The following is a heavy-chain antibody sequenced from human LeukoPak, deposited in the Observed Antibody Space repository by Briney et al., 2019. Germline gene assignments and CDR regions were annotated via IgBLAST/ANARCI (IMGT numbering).Heavy chain of an antibody. CDR1: GYMFNGYH. V-gene: IGHV1-2*02. CDR2: INPNSGVT. CDR3: ARGDQYYYYMDV. J-gene: IGHJ6*03. Sequence: ASVKVSCKASGYMFNGYHMHWVRQAPGQGLEWMGWINPNSGVTKYAQKFQGRATMTRDTSIRTGYMELSRLRFDDTAVYYCARGDQYYYYMDVWGKGTTVTVSS. D-gene: IGHD2-2*01.